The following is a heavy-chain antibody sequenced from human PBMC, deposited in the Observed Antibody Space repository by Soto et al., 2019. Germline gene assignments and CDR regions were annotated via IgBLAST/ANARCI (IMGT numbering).Heavy chain of an antibody. CDR2: INAGNGNT. CDR1: GYTFTSYA. Sequence: ASVKVSCKASGYTFTSYAMHWVRQAPGQRLEWMGWINAGNGNTKYSQKFQGRVTITRDTSASTAYMELSSLRSEDTAVYYCARGIRTDIVATIGKKVFDYWGQGTLVTVST. D-gene: IGHD5-12*01. V-gene: IGHV1-3*01. CDR3: ARGIRTDIVATIGKKVFDY. J-gene: IGHJ4*02.